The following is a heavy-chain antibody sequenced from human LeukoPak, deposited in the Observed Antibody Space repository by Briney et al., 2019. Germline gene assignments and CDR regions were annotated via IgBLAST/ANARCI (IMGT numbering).Heavy chain of an antibody. V-gene: IGHV4-61*01. D-gene: IGHD3-3*01. J-gene: IGHJ5*02. CDR3: ARGRDFWSGYFTWFDP. CDR2: IYYSGST. Sequence: PSETLSLTCTVSGGSISSSSYYWSWIRQPPGKGLEWIGYIYYSGSTNYNPSLKSRVTISVDTSKNQFSLKLSSVTAADTAVYYCARGRDFWSGYFTWFDPWGQGTLVTVSS. CDR1: GGSISSSSYY.